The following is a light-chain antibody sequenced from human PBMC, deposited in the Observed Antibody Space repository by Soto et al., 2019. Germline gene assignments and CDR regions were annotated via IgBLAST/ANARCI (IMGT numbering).Light chain of an antibody. Sequence: IVMKQSPVTLSVSPGERATLSCRASQSFKSIYLAWYQQKPGQAPRLLIYGASSRATGIPDRFSGSGSGTDFTITISRMEPEDFAVYYCHQYDSWTFGQGTKVDIK. CDR1: QSFKSIY. CDR3: HQYDSWT. CDR2: GAS. V-gene: IGKV3-20*01. J-gene: IGKJ1*01.